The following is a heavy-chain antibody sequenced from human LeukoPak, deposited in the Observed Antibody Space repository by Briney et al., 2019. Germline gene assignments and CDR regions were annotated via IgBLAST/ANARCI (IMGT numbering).Heavy chain of an antibody. Sequence: GGSLRLSCAASGFTFSDYYMTWIRQAPGKGLEWISYISGSSGHTNYADSVKGRFTISRDNARNSLYLQMSSLRAEDTAVYYCAREHSGNVPTNYYNGMDVWGQGTTVTVSS. CDR1: GFTFSDYY. V-gene: IGHV3-11*06. D-gene: IGHD5-12*01. CDR2: ISGSSGHT. CDR3: AREHSGNVPTNYYNGMDV. J-gene: IGHJ6*02.